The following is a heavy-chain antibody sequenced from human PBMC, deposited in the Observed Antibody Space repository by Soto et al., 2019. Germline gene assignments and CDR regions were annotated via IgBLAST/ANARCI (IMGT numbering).Heavy chain of an antibody. J-gene: IGHJ5*02. Sequence: EVQLVESGGGLVQPGRSLRLSCAASGFTFDDYAMHWVRQAPGKGLEWVSGISWNSGSIGYADSVKGRFTISRDNAKNSLYLQMNSLRAEDTALYYCAKGANFDWLSGNSQFDPWGQGTLVTVSS. D-gene: IGHD3-9*01. CDR2: ISWNSGSI. CDR3: AKGANFDWLSGNSQFDP. CDR1: GFTFDDYA. V-gene: IGHV3-9*01.